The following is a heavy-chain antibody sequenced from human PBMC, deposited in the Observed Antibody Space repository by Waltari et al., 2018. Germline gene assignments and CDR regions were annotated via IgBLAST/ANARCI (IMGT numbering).Heavy chain of an antibody. Sequence: QVQLVQSGAEVKKPGASVTVSCKASGSTFTGPYIHWVRQAPGQGLQWMGWINPNSGGTNYAQKFQGRVTMTRDTSISTAYMELSSLRSDDTAVYYCARDLFNDNWFDPWGQGTLVTVSS. CDR2: INPNSGGT. CDR1: GSTFTGPY. J-gene: IGHJ5*02. V-gene: IGHV1-2*02. CDR3: ARDLFNDNWFDP. D-gene: IGHD3-10*02.